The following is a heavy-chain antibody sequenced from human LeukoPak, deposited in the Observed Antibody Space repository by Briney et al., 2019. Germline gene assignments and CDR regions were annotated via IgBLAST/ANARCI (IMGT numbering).Heavy chain of an antibody. V-gene: IGHV4-34*01. J-gene: IGHJ4*02. Sequence: SETLSLTCAVYGGSFSGYYWRWFRQSPGKGLEWIGEIDHSGTTNYNPSLESRVTISVDTSKNQFSLKLSSVTAADTAVYYCARERPWDYWGQGTLVTVSS. CDR2: IDHSGTT. CDR1: GGSFSGYY. CDR3: ARERPWDY.